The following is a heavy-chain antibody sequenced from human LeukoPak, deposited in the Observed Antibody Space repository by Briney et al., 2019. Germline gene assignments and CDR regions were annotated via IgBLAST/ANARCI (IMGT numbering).Heavy chain of an antibody. D-gene: IGHD2-15*01. V-gene: IGHV1-8*01. CDR2: MNPNSGNT. CDR3: ARAYCSGGSCYSGYYYYGMDV. Sequence: GASVKVSCKASGYTFTSYDINWVRQATGQGLEWMGWMNPNSGNTGYAQKFQGRVTMTRNTSISTAYMELSSLRSDDTAVYYCARAYCSGGSCYSGYYYYGMDVWGQGTTVTVSS. CDR1: GYTFTSYD. J-gene: IGHJ6*02.